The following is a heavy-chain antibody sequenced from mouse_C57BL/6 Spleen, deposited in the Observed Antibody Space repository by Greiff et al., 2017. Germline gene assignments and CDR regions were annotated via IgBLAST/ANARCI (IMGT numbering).Heavy chain of an antibody. D-gene: IGHD1-1*01. CDR2: IDPNSGGT. V-gene: IGHV1-72*01. CDR1: GYTFTSYW. Sequence: QVQLKQPGAELVKPGASVKLSCKASGYTFTSYWMHWVKQRPGRGLEWIGRIDPNSGGTKYNEKSKSKATLTVDQPSSTAYMQLSSLTSEDSAVYYCARSDLITTVAPFDDWGQGTTLTVSS. J-gene: IGHJ2*01. CDR3: ARSDLITTVAPFDD.